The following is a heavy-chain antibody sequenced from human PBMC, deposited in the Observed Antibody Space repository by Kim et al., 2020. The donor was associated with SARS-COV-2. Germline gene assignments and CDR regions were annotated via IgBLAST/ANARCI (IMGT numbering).Heavy chain of an antibody. CDR2: YTRGST. J-gene: IGHJ4*02. CDR3: GRGFDY. D-gene: IGHD2-15*01. Sequence: YTRGSTDYNPSLKIRFTISVDTSKTHFSLKLSSVTAADTAVYYCGRGFDYWGQGTLVTVSS. V-gene: IGHV4-4*09.